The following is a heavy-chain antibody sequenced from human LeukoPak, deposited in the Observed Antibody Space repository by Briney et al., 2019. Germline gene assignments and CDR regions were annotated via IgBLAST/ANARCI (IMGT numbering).Heavy chain of an antibody. J-gene: IGHJ4*02. D-gene: IGHD3-10*01. CDR3: ARASITMVRGVTPYFDY. Sequence: PPETLSLTCAVYGGSFSGYYWSWIRQPPGKGLEWIGYIYYSGSTNYNPSLKSRVTISVDTSKNQFSLKLSSVTAADTAVYYCARASITMVRGVTPYFDYWGQGTLVTVSS. CDR1: GGSFSGYY. CDR2: IYYSGST. V-gene: IGHV4-59*01.